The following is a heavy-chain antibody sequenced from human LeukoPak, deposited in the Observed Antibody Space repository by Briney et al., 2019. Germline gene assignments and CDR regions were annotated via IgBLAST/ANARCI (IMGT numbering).Heavy chain of an antibody. D-gene: IGHD1/OR15-1a*01. Sequence: QPGRSLRLSCAASGFSFSRYGMHWVRQAPGKGLEWVSVIYSGGSTYYADSVKGRFTISRHNSKNTLYLQMNGLRAEDTAVYYCARESPPLYMGNKGAFDIWGQGTMVTVSS. CDR1: GFSFSRYG. J-gene: IGHJ3*02. CDR2: IYSGGST. CDR3: ARESPPLYMGNKGAFDI. V-gene: IGHV3-53*04.